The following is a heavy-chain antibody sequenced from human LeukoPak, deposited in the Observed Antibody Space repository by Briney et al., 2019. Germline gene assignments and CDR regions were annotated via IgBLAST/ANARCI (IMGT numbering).Heavy chain of an antibody. J-gene: IGHJ4*02. D-gene: IGHD3-10*01. CDR2: INPNSGGT. CDR1: GYTFTGYY. CDR3: ARALWFGEVNPHFDY. V-gene: IGHV1-2*04. Sequence: GASVKVSCKASGYTFTGYYMHWVRRAPGQGLEWMGWINPNSGGTNYAQKFQGWVTMTRDTSISTAYMELSRPRSDDTAVYYCARALWFGEVNPHFDYWGQGTLVTVSS.